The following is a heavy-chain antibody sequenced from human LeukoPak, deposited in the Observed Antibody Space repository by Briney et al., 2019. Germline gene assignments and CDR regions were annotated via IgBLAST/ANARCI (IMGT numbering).Heavy chain of an antibody. CDR2: ISYDGSNK. D-gene: IGHD5-18*01. J-gene: IGHJ4*02. CDR3: ARVQRNSYGTGLFDY. Sequence: PGGSLRLSCAASGFTFSSYAMHWVRQAPGKGLEWVAVISYDGSNKYYADSVKGRFTISRDNSKDTLYLQMNSLRAEDTAVYYCARVQRNSYGTGLFDYWGQGTLVTVSS. V-gene: IGHV3-30-3*01. CDR1: GFTFSSYA.